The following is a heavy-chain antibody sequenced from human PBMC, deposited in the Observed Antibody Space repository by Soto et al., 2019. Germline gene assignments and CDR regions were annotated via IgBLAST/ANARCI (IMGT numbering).Heavy chain of an antibody. Sequence: PSETLSLTCTVSGGSISGYYWSWIRQAPGKGLEWIGYISYSGSPNYNPSLKSRVTISVDTSQNQFSLKLTSVTAADTAVYYCARAGRSGSKTVFDYWGQGTLVTVSS. CDR2: ISYSGSP. CDR3: ARAGRSGSKTVFDY. CDR1: GGSISGYY. J-gene: IGHJ4*02. V-gene: IGHV4-59*01. D-gene: IGHD6-25*01.